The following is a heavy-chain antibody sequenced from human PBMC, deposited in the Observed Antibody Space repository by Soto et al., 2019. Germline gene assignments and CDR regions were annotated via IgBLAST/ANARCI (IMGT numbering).Heavy chain of an antibody. V-gene: IGHV1-18*01. D-gene: IGHD6-6*01. CDR2: ISAYNGNT. Sequence: QVQLVQSGAEVKKPGASVKVSCKASGYTFTSYGISWVRQAPGQGLEWMGWISAYNGNTNSAQKLQGRVTMTTDTSPSRAYRELGSLKSDDTAVYYCARAVAARARWFDLWGQGTLVTGSS. CDR3: ARAVAARARWFDL. J-gene: IGHJ5*02. CDR1: GYTFTSYG.